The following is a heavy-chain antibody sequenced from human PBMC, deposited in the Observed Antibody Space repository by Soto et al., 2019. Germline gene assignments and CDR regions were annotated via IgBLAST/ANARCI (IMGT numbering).Heavy chain of an antibody. J-gene: IGHJ4*02. Sequence: QVQLVQSGAEVKKPGSSVKVSCKASGGTFSSYTISWVRQAPGQGLEWMGRIIPILGIANYAQKFQGRVTITADKSTSTAYMELSSLRSEDTAVYSCASRIAARPGDYWGQGTLVTVSS. CDR3: ASRIAARPGDY. V-gene: IGHV1-69*02. CDR2: IIPILGIA. CDR1: GGTFSSYT. D-gene: IGHD6-6*01.